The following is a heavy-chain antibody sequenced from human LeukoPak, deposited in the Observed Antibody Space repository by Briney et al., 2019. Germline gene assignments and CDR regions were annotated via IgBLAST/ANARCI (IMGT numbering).Heavy chain of an antibody. CDR2: ISWNSGTI. V-gene: IGHV3-9*01. Sequence: GGSLRLSCAASGFTFDNYAMNWARQVPGKGLEWISHISWNSGTIGYADSVKGRFTISRDNANNFLYLQMNSLRAEDTALYYCARAYKDRSLAGKKEFFQHWGQGTLVTVSS. D-gene: IGHD6-19*01. CDR3: ARAYKDRSLAGKKEFFQH. CDR1: GFTFDNYA. J-gene: IGHJ1*01.